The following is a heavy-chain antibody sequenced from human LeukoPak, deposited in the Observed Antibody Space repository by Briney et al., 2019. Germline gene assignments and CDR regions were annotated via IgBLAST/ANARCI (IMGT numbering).Heavy chain of an antibody. CDR2: IYHSGST. CDR3: ARDLVVVAATPGEDY. Sequence: PSQTLSLTCTVSGYSISSGYYWGWIRQPPGKGLDWIGSIYHSGSTYSNPSLKSRVTISVDTSKNQFSLKLSSVTAADTAVYYCARDLVVVAATPGEDYWGQGTLVSVSS. J-gene: IGHJ4*02. D-gene: IGHD2-15*01. V-gene: IGHV4-38-2*02. CDR1: GYSISSGYY.